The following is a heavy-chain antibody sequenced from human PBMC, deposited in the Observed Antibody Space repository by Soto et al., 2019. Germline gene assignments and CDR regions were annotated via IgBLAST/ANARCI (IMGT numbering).Heavy chain of an antibody. D-gene: IGHD3-10*01. CDR2: INAGNGNT. V-gene: IGHV1-3*01. CDR3: ARAMGFGLSDY. Sequence: QVQLVQSGAEVKKPGASVKVPCKASGYTFTSYAMHWVRQAPGQRLEWMGWINAGNGNTKYSQKFQGRVTITRDTSASTDYMELSSLRSEDTAVYYCARAMGFGLSDYWGQGTLVTVSS. CDR1: GYTFTSYA. J-gene: IGHJ4*02.